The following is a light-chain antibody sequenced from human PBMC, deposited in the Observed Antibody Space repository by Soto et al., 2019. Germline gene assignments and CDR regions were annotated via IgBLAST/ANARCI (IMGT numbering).Light chain of an antibody. J-gene: IGKJ1*01. V-gene: IGKV3-20*01. CDR1: QSVSSGY. CDR3: QHDGKSPT. Sequence: EIVLTQSPGTLSLSPGDGATLSCRASQSVSSGYLAWYQQKPGQAPRLLIYGASRRAGGIPDRFSGSGSGTDFTLSISRLEPEDFAVYWCQHDGKSPTFGQGTRVQIK. CDR2: GAS.